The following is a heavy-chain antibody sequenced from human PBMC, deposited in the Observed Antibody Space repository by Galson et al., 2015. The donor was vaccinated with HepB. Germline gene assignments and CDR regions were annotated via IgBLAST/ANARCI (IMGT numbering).Heavy chain of an antibody. V-gene: IGHV3-30*02. D-gene: IGHD1-26*01. CDR2: IRYDGSNK. J-gene: IGHJ3*02. Sequence: SLRLSCAASGFTFSSYGMHWVRQAPGKGLEWVAFIRYDGSNKYYADSEKGRFTISRDNSKNTLYLQVNSLRAEDTAVYYCAKGGGSYLPIFGHAFDIWGQGTMVTVSS. CDR1: GFTFSSYG. CDR3: AKGGGSYLPIFGHAFDI.